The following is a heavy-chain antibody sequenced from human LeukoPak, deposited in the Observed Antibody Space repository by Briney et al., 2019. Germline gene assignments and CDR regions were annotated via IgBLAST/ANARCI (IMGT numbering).Heavy chain of an antibody. D-gene: IGHD5-12*01. CDR3: ARGVYGGYDSNYGMDV. J-gene: IGHJ6*02. V-gene: IGHV1-8*01. CDR2: MNPNSGNT. Sequence: GASVKVSCKASGYTFTSYDINWVRQATGQGLEWMGWMNPNSGNTGYAQKFQDRVTMTRNTSISTAYMELSSLRSEETAVYYFARGVYGGYDSNYGMDVWGQGTTVTVSS. CDR1: GYTFTSYD.